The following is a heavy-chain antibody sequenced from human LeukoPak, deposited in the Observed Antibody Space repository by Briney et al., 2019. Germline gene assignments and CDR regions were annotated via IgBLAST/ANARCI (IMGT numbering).Heavy chain of an antibody. J-gene: IGHJ4*02. V-gene: IGHV4-31*03. Sequence: PSETLSLTCTVSGGSISSGGYYWSWIRQHPGKGLEWIGYIYYSGSTYYNPSLKSRVTISVDTSKNQFSLKLSSVTAADTAVYYCARGFPSGSYYDYWGQGTLVTVSS. CDR3: ARGFPSGSYYDY. CDR1: GGSISSGGYY. CDR2: IYYSGST. D-gene: IGHD1-26*01.